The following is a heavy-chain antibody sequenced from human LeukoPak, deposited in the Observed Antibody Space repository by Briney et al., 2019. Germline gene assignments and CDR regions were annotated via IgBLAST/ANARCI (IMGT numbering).Heavy chain of an antibody. Sequence: GASVKVSCKASGGTFSSYAISWVRQAPGQGLEWMGGIIPIFGTANYAQKFQGRVTITADESTSTAYMELSSLRSEDTAVYYCARDGLIASNYYYYYYMDVWGKGTTVTISS. CDR1: GGTFSSYA. CDR2: IIPIFGTA. CDR3: ARDGLIASNYYYYYYMDV. D-gene: IGHD3-16*01. J-gene: IGHJ6*03. V-gene: IGHV1-69*13.